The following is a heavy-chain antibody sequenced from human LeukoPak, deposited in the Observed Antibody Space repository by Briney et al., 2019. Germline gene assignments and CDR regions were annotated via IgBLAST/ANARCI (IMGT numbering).Heavy chain of an antibody. Sequence: GGSLRLSCAASGFTFSSYGMHWVRQAPGKGLEWVAVISYDGSNKYYADSVKGRFTISRDNSKNTLYLQMNSLRAEDTAVYYCAKDRWGYYDSSGYPSWWGQGTLVTVSS. V-gene: IGHV3-30*18. J-gene: IGHJ4*02. CDR3: AKDRWGYYDSSGYPSW. CDR2: ISYDGSNK. D-gene: IGHD3-22*01. CDR1: GFTFSSYG.